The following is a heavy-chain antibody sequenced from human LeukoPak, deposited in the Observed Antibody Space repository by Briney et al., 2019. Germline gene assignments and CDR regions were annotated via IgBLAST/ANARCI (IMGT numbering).Heavy chain of an antibody. CDR3: ARGSSGWYEGYNWFDP. D-gene: IGHD6-19*01. CDR1: GGSISSSSYY. CDR2: INHSGST. V-gene: IGHV4-39*07. Sequence: PSETLSLTCTVSGGSISSSSYYWSWIRQPPGKGLEWIGEINHSGSTNYNPSLKSRVTISVDTSKNQFSLKLSSVTAADTAVYYCARGSSGWYEGYNWFDPWGQGTLVTVSS. J-gene: IGHJ5*02.